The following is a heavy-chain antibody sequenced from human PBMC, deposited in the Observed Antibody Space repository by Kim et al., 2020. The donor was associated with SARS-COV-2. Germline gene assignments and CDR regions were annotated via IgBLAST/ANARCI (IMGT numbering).Heavy chain of an antibody. D-gene: IGHD2-15*01. Sequence: SETLSLTCTVSGGSISSSSYYWGWIRQPPGKGLEWIGSIYYSGSTYYNPSLKSRVTISVDTSKNQFSLKLSSVTAADTAVYYCELWGRYCSGGSCYSTPEWGDYWGQGTLVTVSS. J-gene: IGHJ4*02. CDR3: ELWGRYCSGGSCYSTPEWGDY. CDR2: IYYSGST. CDR1: GGSISSSSYY. V-gene: IGHV4-39*01.